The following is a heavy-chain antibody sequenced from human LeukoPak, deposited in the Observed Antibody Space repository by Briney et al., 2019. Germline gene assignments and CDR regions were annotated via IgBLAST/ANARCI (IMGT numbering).Heavy chain of an antibody. Sequence: PSETLSLTCTVSGASISSSSYYWGWIRQPPGKGLEWIGSIYYSGSTYYNPSLKSRVTISVDTSKNQFSLKLSSVTAADTAVYYCARLGDSSSSWAYFDYWGQGTLVTVSS. D-gene: IGHD6-13*01. CDR2: IYYSGST. CDR1: GASISSSSYY. V-gene: IGHV4-39*01. CDR3: ARLGDSSSSWAYFDY. J-gene: IGHJ4*02.